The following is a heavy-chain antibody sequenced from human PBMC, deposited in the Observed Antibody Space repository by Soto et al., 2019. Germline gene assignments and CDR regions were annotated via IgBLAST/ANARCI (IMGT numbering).Heavy chain of an antibody. V-gene: IGHV3-30-3*01. J-gene: IGHJ4*02. CDR2: ISYDGSNK. CDR3: ARGPRLLFVRYFDY. CDR1: GFTFSSYA. D-gene: IGHD2-21*02. Sequence: QVQLVESGGGVVQPGRSLRLSCAASGFTFSSYAMHWVRQAPGKGLEWVAVISYDGSNKYYADSVKGRFTISRDNSKNTLYLQMNSLRAEDTAVYYCARGPRLLFVRYFDYWGQGTLVTVSS.